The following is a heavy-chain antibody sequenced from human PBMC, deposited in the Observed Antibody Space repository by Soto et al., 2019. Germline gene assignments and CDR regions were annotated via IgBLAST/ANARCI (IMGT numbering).Heavy chain of an antibody. CDR1: NGSISGFY. D-gene: IGHD1-26*01. Sequence: QVQLQESGPGLVKPSETLSLTCSVSNGSISGFYWTWIRQPPGKILEWIGYIHYSGRTDYNPSLTSRATMSVDTSKNQFSLNLNSITAADTAVYYCVRVGVGIGNHFDSWGRGTLVTVSS. J-gene: IGHJ4*02. CDR3: VRVGVGIGNHFDS. V-gene: IGHV4-59*12. CDR2: IHYSGRT.